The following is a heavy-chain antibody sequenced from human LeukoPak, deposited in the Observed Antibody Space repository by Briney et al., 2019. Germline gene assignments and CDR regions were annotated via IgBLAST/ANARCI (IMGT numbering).Heavy chain of an antibody. J-gene: IGHJ5*02. D-gene: IGHD6-13*01. V-gene: IGHV4-38-2*02. CDR2: IYHSGST. CDR1: GYSISSGYY. Sequence: SETLSLTCTVSGYSISSGYYWGWIRQPPGKGLEWIGSIYHSGSTYYNPSLKSRLTISVDTSKKQFSLKFSSVTAADTAVYYCASQGFISAASRFDPWGQGTLVTVSS. CDR3: ASQGFISAASRFDP.